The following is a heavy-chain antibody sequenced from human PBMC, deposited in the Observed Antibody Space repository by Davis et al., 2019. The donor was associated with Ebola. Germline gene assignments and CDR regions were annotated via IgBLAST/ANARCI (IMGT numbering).Heavy chain of an antibody. D-gene: IGHD3-16*01. CDR3: AREGPIGGVLLDY. CDR2: INHSGST. J-gene: IGHJ4*02. CDR1: GGSFSGYY. Sequence: PSETLSLTCAVYGGSFSGYYWSWIRQPPGKGLEWIGEINHSGSTNYNPSLKSRVTISVDTSKNQFSLKLSSVTAADTAVYYCAREGPIGGVLLDYWGQGTLVTVSS. V-gene: IGHV4-34*01.